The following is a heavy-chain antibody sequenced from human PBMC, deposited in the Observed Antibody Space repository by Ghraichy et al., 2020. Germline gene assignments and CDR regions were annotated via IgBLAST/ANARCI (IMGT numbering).Heavy chain of an antibody. J-gene: IGHJ6*02. CDR2: INHSGST. D-gene: IGHD6-6*01. CDR1: GGSFSGYY. CDR3: ARGQNIAARLRYYYYYGMGV. V-gene: IGHV4-34*01. Sequence: SETLSLTCAVYGGSFSGYYWSWNRQPPGKGLEWLGEINHSGSTNHNPSLKSRVTISVDTSKNHFSLKLSSVTAADTAVYYCARGQNIAARLRYYYYYGMGVWGQGTTVTVSS.